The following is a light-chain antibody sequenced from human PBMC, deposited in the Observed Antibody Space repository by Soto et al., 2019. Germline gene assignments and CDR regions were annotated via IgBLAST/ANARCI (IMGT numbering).Light chain of an antibody. J-gene: IGLJ2*01. V-gene: IGLV1-36*01. CDR3: AAWDDSLNGPV. CDR1: SSNIGNNA. Sequence: QAVVTQPPSVSAAPRQRVTISCSGSSSNIGNNAVHWYQQLPGKAPKLLIYYDDLLPSGVSDRFSGSKSGTSASLAISGLQSEDEADYYCAAWDDSLNGPVFGGGTKLTVL. CDR2: YDD.